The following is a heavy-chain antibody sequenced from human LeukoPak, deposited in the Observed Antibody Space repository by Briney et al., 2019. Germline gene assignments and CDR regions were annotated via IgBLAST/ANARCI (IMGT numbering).Heavy chain of an antibody. V-gene: IGHV1-18*01. Sequence: ASVKVSCKASGYTFTSYGISWVRQAPGQGLEWMGWISAYNGNTNYAQKLQGRVTMTTDTSTSTAYMELRSLRSDDTAVYYCARDSQWLVWGNHRETAVPKDAFDIWGQGTMVAVSS. CDR3: ARDSQWLVWGNHRETAVPKDAFDI. CDR2: ISAYNGNT. J-gene: IGHJ3*02. D-gene: IGHD6-19*01. CDR1: GYTFTSYG.